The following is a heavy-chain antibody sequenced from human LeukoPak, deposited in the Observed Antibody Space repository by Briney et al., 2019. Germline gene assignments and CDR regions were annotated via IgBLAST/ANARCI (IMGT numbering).Heavy chain of an antibody. Sequence: GGSLRLSCAASGFTFSRYEMNWVRQAPGKGLEWVSYISSSGSSIYYADSVKGRFTIFRDNAKKSLYLQMKSLRAEDTAVYYCARDEDMVATIRSFFDYWGQGTLVTVSS. CDR2: ISSSGSSI. J-gene: IGHJ4*02. D-gene: IGHD5-12*01. V-gene: IGHV3-48*03. CDR3: ARDEDMVATIRSFFDY. CDR1: GFTFSRYE.